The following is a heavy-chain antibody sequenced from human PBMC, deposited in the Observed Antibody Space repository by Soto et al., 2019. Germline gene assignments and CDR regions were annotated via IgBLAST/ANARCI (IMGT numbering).Heavy chain of an antibody. Sequence: PSETLSLTCTVSGGSISSYYWSWIRQPPGKGLEWIGYIYYSGSTNYNPSLKSRVTISVDTSKNQFSLKLSSVTAADTAVYYCARGEHDYGDYGIDYWGQGTLVTVSS. CDR3: ARGEHDYGDYGIDY. J-gene: IGHJ4*02. V-gene: IGHV4-59*01. CDR2: IYYSGST. CDR1: GGSISSYY. D-gene: IGHD4-17*01.